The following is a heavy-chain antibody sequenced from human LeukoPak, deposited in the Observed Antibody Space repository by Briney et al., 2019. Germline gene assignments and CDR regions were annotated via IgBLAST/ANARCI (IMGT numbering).Heavy chain of an antibody. J-gene: IGHJ4*02. CDR2: ISGSGDNT. D-gene: IGHD4/OR15-4a*01. Sequence: GGSLRLSCAASGFAFSSYAMNWVRQAPGKGLEWISSISGSGDNTYYADSVKGRFTISRDNSKNTLYLQMNSLRAEDTAVYYCAKSGLSRFDYWGQGTLVTVSS. CDR1: GFAFSSYA. V-gene: IGHV3-23*01. CDR3: AKSGLSRFDY.